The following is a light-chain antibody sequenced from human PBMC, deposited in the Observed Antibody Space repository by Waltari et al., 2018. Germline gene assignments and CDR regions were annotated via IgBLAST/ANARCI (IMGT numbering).Light chain of an antibody. J-gene: IGKJ1*01. Sequence: EIVLTQSPGTLSLSPGERATLSCRASQSVSSSYLAWYQKKPGQAPRLLIYGASSRATGIPDSFSGSGSGTDFTLTISRLEPEDFAVYYCQQYGSSPWTFGQGTKVEIK. CDR2: GAS. CDR1: QSVSSSY. CDR3: QQYGSSPWT. V-gene: IGKV3-20*01.